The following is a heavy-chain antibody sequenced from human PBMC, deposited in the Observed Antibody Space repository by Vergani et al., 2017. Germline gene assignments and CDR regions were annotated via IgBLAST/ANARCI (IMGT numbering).Heavy chain of an antibody. V-gene: IGHV3-23*01. J-gene: IGHJ4*02. D-gene: IGHD1-26*01. Sequence: EVQLLESGGGLVQPGGSLRLSCAASGFTFSSYAMSWVRQAPGKGLEWVSAISGSGGSTYYADSVKGRFTISRDNSKNTLYLQMNNLRAADTAVYYCAREGVPRCCIVGAPDFWGQGTQVTVSS. CDR1: GFTFSSYA. CDR2: ISGSGGST. CDR3: AREGVPRCCIVGAPDF.